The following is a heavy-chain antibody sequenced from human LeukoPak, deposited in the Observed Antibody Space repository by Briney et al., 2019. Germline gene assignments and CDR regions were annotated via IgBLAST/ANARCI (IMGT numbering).Heavy chain of an antibody. CDR1: GGSISSGDYY. J-gene: IGHJ4*02. V-gene: IGHV4-61*02. D-gene: IGHD5-18*01. CDR3: ARLRGYSYGLFDY. Sequence: SETLSLTCTVSGGSISSGDYYWSWIRQPAGKGLEWIGRIYTSGSTNYNPSLKSRVTMSVDTSKNQFSLKLSSVTAADTAVYYCARLRGYSYGLFDYWGQGTLVTVSS. CDR2: IYTSGST.